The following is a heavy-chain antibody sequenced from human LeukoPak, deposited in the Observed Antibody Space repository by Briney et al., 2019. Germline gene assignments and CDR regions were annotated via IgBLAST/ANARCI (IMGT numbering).Heavy chain of an antibody. D-gene: IGHD3-22*01. V-gene: IGHV4-38-2*02. J-gene: IGHJ4*02. CDR1: GYSISSGYY. CDR2: IYHSGST. Sequence: PSETLSLTCTVSGYSISSGYYWGWIRQPPGKGLEWIGSIYHSGSTYYNPSLKSRVTMSVDTSKNQFSLKLSSVTAADTAVYYCARDHPAIVVNYFDYWGQGTLVTVSS. CDR3: ARDHPAIVVNYFDY.